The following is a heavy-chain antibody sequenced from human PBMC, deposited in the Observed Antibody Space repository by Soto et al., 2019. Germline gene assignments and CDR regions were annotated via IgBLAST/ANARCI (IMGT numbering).Heavy chain of an antibody. J-gene: IGHJ4*02. Sequence: PSETLSLTCTVSGGSISSGGYYWSWIRQHPGKGLEWIGYIYHSGSPNYNPSLKSRVTISVDTSKNQFSLKLSSVTAADTAVYYCAREFGSYPYYFDSWGQGTLVTVSS. D-gene: IGHD1-26*01. CDR2: IYHSGSP. CDR1: GGSISSGGYY. V-gene: IGHV4-61*08. CDR3: AREFGSYPYYFDS.